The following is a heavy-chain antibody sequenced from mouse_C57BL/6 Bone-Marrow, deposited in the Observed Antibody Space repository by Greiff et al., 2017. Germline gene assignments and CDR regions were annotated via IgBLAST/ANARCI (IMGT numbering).Heavy chain of an antibody. CDR2: IRNQANGYTT. CDR1: GFTFTDYY. CDR3: ARQVCGNFQYYAMDY. D-gene: IGHD2-1*01. J-gene: IGHJ4*01. V-gene: IGHV7-3*01. Sequence: EVKVVESGGGLVQPGGSLSLSCAASGFTFTDYYMSWVRQPPGKALEWLGFIRNQANGYTTEYSASVKGRFTISRDNSQSILYLQMNALRAEDSATYYCARQVCGNFQYYAMDYWGQGTSVTVSS.